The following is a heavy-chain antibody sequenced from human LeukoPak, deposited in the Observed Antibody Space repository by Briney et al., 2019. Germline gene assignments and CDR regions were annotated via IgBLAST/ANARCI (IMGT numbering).Heavy chain of an antibody. V-gene: IGHV6-1*01. CDR3: ARGPRWLYVRVGYYMDV. J-gene: IGHJ6*03. CDR2: TYYRSKWYN. CDR1: GDSVSSNSAA. Sequence: SQTLSLTCAISGDSVSSNSAAWNWIRQSPSRGLEWLGRTYYRSKWYNDYAVSVKSRITINPDTSKNQFSLQLNSVTPEDTAVYYCARGPRWLYVRVGYYMDVWGKGTTVTVSS. D-gene: IGHD3-10*02.